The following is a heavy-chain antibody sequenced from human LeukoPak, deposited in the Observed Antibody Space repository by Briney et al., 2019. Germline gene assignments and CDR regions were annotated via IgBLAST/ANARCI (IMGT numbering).Heavy chain of an antibody. D-gene: IGHD6-25*01. J-gene: IGHJ1*01. CDR1: GGSISSPY. CDR2: FYTSGIA. Sequence: TSETLSLTCTVSGGSISSPYWTWIRQPAGKGLEWIGRFYTSGIANYNPSLKSRITISVDTSKNQFSLRLRSVTAADTAFYYCARGGGGIAAAHWGQGTLVTVSS. V-gene: IGHV4-4*07. CDR3: ARGGGGIAAAH.